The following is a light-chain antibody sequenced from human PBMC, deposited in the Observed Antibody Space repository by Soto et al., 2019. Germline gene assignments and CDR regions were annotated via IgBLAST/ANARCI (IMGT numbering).Light chain of an antibody. V-gene: IGKV3-20*01. CDR2: DAF. CDR3: QQYGDSPRT. CDR1: QSVSRNY. Sequence: EIVLTQSPGTLSLSPGERATLSCRASQSVSRNYLAWYQQRPGQAPRLLIYDAFNRATGIPDRFSGRGSGTDFTLTISRLEPEDFAVYYCQQYGDSPRTFGKGTKVDIK. J-gene: IGKJ1*01.